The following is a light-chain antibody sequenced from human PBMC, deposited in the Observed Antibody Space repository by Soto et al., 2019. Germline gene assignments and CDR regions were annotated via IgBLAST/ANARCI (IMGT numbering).Light chain of an antibody. CDR1: TSDVGRYNY. CDR3: NSYTSSSTYV. Sequence: QSALTQPASVSGSPGQAITISCPGTTSDVGRYNYVSWYQQHPGKAPKLIIYDVSNRPSGVSNRFSGSKSGDTASLTISGLQAEDEADYYCNSYTSSSTYVFGTGTKVTV. CDR2: DVS. J-gene: IGLJ1*01. V-gene: IGLV2-14*01.